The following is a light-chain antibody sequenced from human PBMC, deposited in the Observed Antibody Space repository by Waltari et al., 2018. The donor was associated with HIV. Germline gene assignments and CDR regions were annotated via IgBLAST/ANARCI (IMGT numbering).Light chain of an antibody. Sequence: DIQLTQSPSTLSASVGDRVTITCRASQSVSTWLAWYQQKPGKAPKLMIYKASSVENGVPVRFSGSGSGTEFTLTISSLQPDDFATYYCQQYDVFSTFGQGTRLDIK. CDR1: QSVSTW. J-gene: IGKJ2*01. CDR2: KAS. CDR3: QQYDVFST. V-gene: IGKV1-5*03.